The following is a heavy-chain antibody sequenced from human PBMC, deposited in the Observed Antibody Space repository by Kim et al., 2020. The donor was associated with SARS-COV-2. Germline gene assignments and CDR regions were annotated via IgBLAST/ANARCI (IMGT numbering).Heavy chain of an antibody. CDR1: GGSISSYY. CDR3: ARDPGDY. CDR2: IYYSGST. J-gene: IGHJ4*02. V-gene: IGHV4-59*01. Sequence: SETLSLTCTVSGGSISSYYWSWIRQPPGKGLEWIGYIYYSGSTNYNPSLKSRVTISVDTSKNQFSLKLSSVTAADTAVYYCARDPGDYWGQGTLVTVSS.